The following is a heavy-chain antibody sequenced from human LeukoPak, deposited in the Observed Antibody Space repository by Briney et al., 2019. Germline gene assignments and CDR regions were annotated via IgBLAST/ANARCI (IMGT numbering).Heavy chain of an antibody. CDR1: GGSVSSGSYY. CDR2: IYYSGST. CDR3: ATSSLQYSRAFDI. Sequence: PSETLSLTCTVSGGSVSSGSYYWSWIRQPPGKGLEWIGYIYYSGSTNYNPSLKSRVTISVDTSKNQFSLKLSSVTAADTAVYYCATSSLQYSRAFDIWGQGTMVTVSS. V-gene: IGHV4-61*01. J-gene: IGHJ3*02. D-gene: IGHD2-2*01.